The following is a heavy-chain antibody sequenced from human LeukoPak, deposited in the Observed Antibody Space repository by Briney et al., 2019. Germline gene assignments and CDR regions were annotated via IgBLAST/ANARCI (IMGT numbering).Heavy chain of an antibody. V-gene: IGHV3-23*01. J-gene: IGHJ6*03. CDR2: ITGSGGST. Sequence: GGSLRLSCVASEFTFSSYAMSWVRQAPGKGLEWVSAITGSGGSTYYANSVKGRFTISRDNSKNTLYLQMGSLRAEDMAVYYCARDGSIAVAGGYYYYYVDVWGKGTTVTVSS. D-gene: IGHD6-19*01. CDR3: ARDGSIAVAGGYYYYYVDV. CDR1: EFTFSSYA.